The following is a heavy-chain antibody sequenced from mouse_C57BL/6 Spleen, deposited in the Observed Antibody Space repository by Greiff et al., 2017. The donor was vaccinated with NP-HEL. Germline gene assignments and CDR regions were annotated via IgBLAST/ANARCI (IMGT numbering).Heavy chain of an antibody. J-gene: IGHJ3*01. CDR1: GFTFSSYA. V-gene: IGHV5-4*01. Sequence: DVQLVESGGGLVKPGGSLKLSCAASGFTFSSYAMSWVRQTPEKRLEWVATISDGGSYTYYPDNVKGRFTISRDNAKNNLYLQMSHLKSEDTAMYYCARVLDYRFAYWGQGTLVTVSA. CDR3: ARVLDYRFAY. CDR2: ISDGGSYT. D-gene: IGHD2-4*01.